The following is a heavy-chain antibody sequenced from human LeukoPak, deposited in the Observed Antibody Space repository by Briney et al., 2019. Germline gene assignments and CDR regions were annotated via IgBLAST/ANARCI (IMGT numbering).Heavy chain of an antibody. V-gene: IGHV4-39*01. D-gene: IGHD3-16*02. Sequence: SETLSLTCTVSGGSISSSSCYWGWIRQPPGKGLEWIGSIYYSGSTYYNPSLKSRVTISVDTSKNQFSLKLGSVTAADTAVYYCARHPLGITFGGVIVSNYFDYWGQGTLVTVSS. CDR3: ARHPLGITFGGVIVSNYFDY. CDR2: IYYSGST. CDR1: GGSISSSSCY. J-gene: IGHJ4*02.